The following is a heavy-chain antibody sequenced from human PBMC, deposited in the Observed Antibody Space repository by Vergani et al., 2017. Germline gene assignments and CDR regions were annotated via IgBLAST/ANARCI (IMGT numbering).Heavy chain of an antibody. Sequence: QVQLQESGPGLVKPSETLSLTCTVSGGSISSYYWSWIRQPPGKGLEWIGYIYYSGSTNYNPSLKSRVTISVDTSKNQFSLKLSSVTAADTAVYYCAIRYYDILTGYYSHIDYWGQGTLVTVSS. CDR3: AIRYYDILTGYYSHIDY. D-gene: IGHD3-9*01. CDR1: GGSISSYY. CDR2: IYYSGST. V-gene: IGHV4-59*08. J-gene: IGHJ4*02.